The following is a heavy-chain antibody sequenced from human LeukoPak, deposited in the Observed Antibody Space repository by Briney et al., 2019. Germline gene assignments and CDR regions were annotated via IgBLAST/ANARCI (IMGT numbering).Heavy chain of an antibody. D-gene: IGHD3-3*01. CDR3: ARLWSGLRPPDY. CDR1: GGSISSTTYY. Sequence: SETLSLTRTVSGGSISSTTYYWGWIRQPPGKGLEWIGSVYYRGNTYYNPSLKSRVTISVVTSKSQFSLRLNSATAADTSVYYCARLWSGLRPPDYWGQGTLVTVSS. CDR2: VYYRGNT. J-gene: IGHJ4*02. V-gene: IGHV4-39*01.